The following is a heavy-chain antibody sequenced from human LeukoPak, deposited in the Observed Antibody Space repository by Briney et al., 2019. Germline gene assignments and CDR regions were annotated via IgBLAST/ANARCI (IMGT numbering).Heavy chain of an antibody. CDR3: AKDWTGTKPFDL. J-gene: IGHJ2*01. CDR2: ISGSGGST. Sequence: PGGSLRLSCAASGFTFSNYAMSWVRQAPGKGLVCVSSISGSGGSTYYADSVKGRFTISRDNSKNTLYLQVNSQRAEDTAVYYCAKDWTGTKPFDLWGRGTLVTVSS. D-gene: IGHD3/OR15-3a*01. CDR1: GFTFSNYA. V-gene: IGHV3-23*01.